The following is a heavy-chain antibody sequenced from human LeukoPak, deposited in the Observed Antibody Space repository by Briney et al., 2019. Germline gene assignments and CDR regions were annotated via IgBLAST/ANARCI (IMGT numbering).Heavy chain of an antibody. CDR1: GYTFTSYD. V-gene: IGHV1-8*03. CDR3: ARGPRDYGDYDFSYMDV. CDR2: MNPNSGNT. Sequence: ASVKVSCKASGYTFTSYDINWVRQATGQGLEWMGWMNPNSGNTGYAQKFQGRVTITRNTSISTAYMELGSLRSEDTAVYYCARGPRDYGDYDFSYMDVWGKGTTVTVSS. D-gene: IGHD4-17*01. J-gene: IGHJ6*03.